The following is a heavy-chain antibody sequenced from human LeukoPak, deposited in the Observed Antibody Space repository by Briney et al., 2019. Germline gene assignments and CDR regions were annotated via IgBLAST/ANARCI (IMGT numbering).Heavy chain of an antibody. CDR1: EFTFGSYW. CDR3: ARVLYTSGWYYLDY. J-gene: IGHJ4*02. D-gene: IGHD6-19*01. Sequence: GGSLRLSCVASEFTFGSYWMSWVRQAPGKGLEWVANIKQDGSEKYYVDSVKGRFTISRDNAKNSLYVQMNSPRAEDTAVYYCARVLYTSGWYYLDYWGQGTLVTVSS. V-gene: IGHV3-7*03. CDR2: IKQDGSEK.